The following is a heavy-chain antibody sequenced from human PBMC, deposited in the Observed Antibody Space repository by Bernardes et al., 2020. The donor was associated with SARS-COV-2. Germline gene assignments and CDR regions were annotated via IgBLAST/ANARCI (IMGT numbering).Heavy chain of an antibody. CDR2: NQPGYPDN. Sequence: GAFLKTSRNGSDYTFTHYWIGWVRPIPGKGLEVQGVNQPGYPDNKYSPSFQGRATIPADKSVNTAYLQWSSLKASDTAIYYCAKDMGSGWYWGANWFDPWGQGTLVTVSS. D-gene: IGHD6-19*01. J-gene: IGHJ5*02. V-gene: IGHV5-51*01. CDR3: AKDMGSGWYWGANWFDP. CDR1: DYTFTHYW.